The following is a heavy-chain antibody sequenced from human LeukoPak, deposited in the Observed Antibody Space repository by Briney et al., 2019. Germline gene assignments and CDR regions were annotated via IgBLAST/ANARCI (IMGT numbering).Heavy chain of an antibody. CDR2: IIPIFGTA. V-gene: IGHV1-69*05. CDR1: GYTFTSYD. J-gene: IGHJ4*02. CDR3: ASAIGIAAAGTFFDY. D-gene: IGHD6-13*01. Sequence: GASVKVSCKASGYTFTSYDINWVRQAPGQGLEWMGGIIPIFGTANYAQKFQGRVTITTDESTSTAYMELSSLRSEDTAVYYCASAIGIAAAGTFFDYWGQGTLVTVSS.